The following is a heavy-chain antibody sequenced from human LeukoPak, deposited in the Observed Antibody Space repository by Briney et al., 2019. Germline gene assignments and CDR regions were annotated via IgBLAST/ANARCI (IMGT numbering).Heavy chain of an antibody. CDR2: IIPILGIA. CDR3: AGDDYYDSSGYYSYFDY. Sequence: GASVKVSCKASGGTFSSYAISWVRQAPGQGLEWMGRIIPILGIANYAQKFQGRVTITADKSTSTAYMELSSLRSEDTAVYYCAGDDYYDSSGYYSYFDYWGQGTLVTVSS. CDR1: GGTFSSYA. J-gene: IGHJ4*02. D-gene: IGHD3-22*01. V-gene: IGHV1-69*04.